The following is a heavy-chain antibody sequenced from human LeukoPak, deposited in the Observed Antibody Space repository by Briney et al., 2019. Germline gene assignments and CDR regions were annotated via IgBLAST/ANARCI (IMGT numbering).Heavy chain of an antibody. V-gene: IGHV3-30*02. J-gene: IGHJ4*02. Sequence: PGGSLRLSCAASGITFSSYGMHWVRQAPGKGLEWVTFIRYDGSNEYYADSVKGRFTISRDNSKNTLYLQMNSLRAEDTAVYYCAKDPGKGSSSWYFDYWGQGTLVTVSS. CDR1: GITFSSYG. D-gene: IGHD6-13*01. CDR3: AKDPGKGSSSWYFDY. CDR2: IRYDGSNE.